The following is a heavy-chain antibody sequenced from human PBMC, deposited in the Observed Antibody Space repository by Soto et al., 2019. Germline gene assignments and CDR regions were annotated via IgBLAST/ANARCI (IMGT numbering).Heavy chain of an antibody. D-gene: IGHD6-6*01. CDR1: GYTFTSYA. CDR2: INAGNGNT. J-gene: IGHJ4*02. Sequence: QVQLVQSGAEEKKPGASVKVSCKASGYTFTSYAMHWVRQAPGQRLEWMGWINAGNGNTKYSQKFQGRVTITRDTSASTAYMELSSLRSEDTAVYYCARGESIAARPYDYWGQGTLVTVSS. CDR3: ARGESIAARPYDY. V-gene: IGHV1-3*05.